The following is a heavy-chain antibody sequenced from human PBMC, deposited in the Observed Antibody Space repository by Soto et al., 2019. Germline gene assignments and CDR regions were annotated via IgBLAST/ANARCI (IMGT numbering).Heavy chain of an antibody. CDR3: AREERLLWFGESRQGYFDY. CDR2: INPSGGST. D-gene: IGHD3-10*01. J-gene: IGHJ4*02. V-gene: IGHV1-46*01. Sequence: ASVKVSCKASGYTFTSYYMHWVRQAPGPGLEWMGIINPSGGSTSYAQKFQGRVTMTRDTSTSTVYMELSSLRSEDTAVYYCAREERLLWFGESRQGYFDYWGQGTLVTVSS. CDR1: GYTFTSYY.